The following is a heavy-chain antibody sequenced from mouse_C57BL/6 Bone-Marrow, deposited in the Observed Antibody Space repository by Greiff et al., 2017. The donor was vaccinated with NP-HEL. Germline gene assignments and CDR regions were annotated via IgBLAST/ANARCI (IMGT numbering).Heavy chain of an antibody. CDR3: ARDYGSSYCYFDY. CDR2: INPNNGGT. V-gene: IGHV1-26*01. J-gene: IGHJ2*01. CDR1: GYTFTDYY. Sequence: EVQLQQSGPELVKPGASVKISCKASGYTFTDYYMNWVKQSHGKSLEWIGDINPNNGGTSYNQKFKGKATLTVDKSSSTAYMELRSLTSEDSAVYYRARDYGSSYCYFDYWGQGTTLTVSS. D-gene: IGHD1-1*01.